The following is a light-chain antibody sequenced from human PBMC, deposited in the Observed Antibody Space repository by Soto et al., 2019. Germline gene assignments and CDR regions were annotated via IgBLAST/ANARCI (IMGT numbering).Light chain of an antibody. CDR2: EVS. J-gene: IGLJ2*01. CDR1: SSDVGSYNR. V-gene: IGLV2-18*02. Sequence: QSALTQPPSVSGSPGQSVTISCTGTSSDVGSYNRVSWYQQPPGTAPKLMIYEVSNRPPGVPDRLSGSKSGNTASLTISGLQAEDEADYYCSSYTSSSTVVFVGGTKLNVL. CDR3: SSYTSSSTVV.